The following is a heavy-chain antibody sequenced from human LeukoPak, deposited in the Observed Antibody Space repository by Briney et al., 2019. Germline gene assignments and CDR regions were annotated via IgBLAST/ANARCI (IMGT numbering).Heavy chain of an antibody. J-gene: IGHJ4*02. D-gene: IGHD4-11*01. Sequence: PSETLSLTCTVSGGSLSGYYWTWIRRSPGKGLEWIAYIFYSGSTNYNPSLKSRLTISVDTSKNQFSLKLTSVTAADTAVYYCARLRGNYFPDYWGQGTLVTVSS. CDR1: GGSLSGYY. CDR2: IFYSGST. V-gene: IGHV4-59*01. CDR3: ARLRGNYFPDY.